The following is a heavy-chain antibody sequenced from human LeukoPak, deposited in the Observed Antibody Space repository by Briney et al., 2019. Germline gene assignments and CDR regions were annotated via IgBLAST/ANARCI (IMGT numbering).Heavy chain of an antibody. V-gene: IGHV3-9*01. CDR2: ISWNSGSI. J-gene: IGHJ4*02. D-gene: IGHD3-10*01. CDR1: GFTFDDYA. CDR3: ARDPSAFGELSKIADY. Sequence: GRSLRLSCAASGFTFDDYAMHWVRQAPGKGLEWVSGISWNSGSIGYADSVKGRFTISRDNAKNSLYLQMNSLRAEDTAVYYCARDPSAFGELSKIADYWGQGTLVTVSS.